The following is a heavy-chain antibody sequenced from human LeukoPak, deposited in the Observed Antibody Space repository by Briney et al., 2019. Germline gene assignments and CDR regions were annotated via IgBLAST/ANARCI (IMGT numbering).Heavy chain of an antibody. CDR2: ISGSGGST. CDR1: GFTFSSYA. Sequence: GGSLRLSCAASGFTFSSYAMSWVRQAPGKGLEWVSAISGSGGSTYYADSVKGRFTISRDNSKNTLYLQMNSLRAEDTAVYYCARGILTYYYDSSGYLDYWGQGTLVTVSS. V-gene: IGHV3-23*01. CDR3: ARGILTYYYDSSGYLDY. J-gene: IGHJ4*02. D-gene: IGHD3-22*01.